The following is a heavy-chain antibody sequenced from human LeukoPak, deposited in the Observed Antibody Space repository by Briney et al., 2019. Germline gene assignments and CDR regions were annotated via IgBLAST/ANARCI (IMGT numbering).Heavy chain of an antibody. J-gene: IGHJ4*02. CDR3: AKDAATMVRGVLDFDY. Sequence: GGSLRLSCAASGFTFSSYWMSWVRQAPGKGLEWVANIKQDGSEKYYADSVKGRFTISRDNSKNTLYLQMNSLGAEDTAVYYCAKDAATMVRGVLDFDYWGQGTLVTVSS. CDR1: GFTFSSYW. CDR2: IKQDGSEK. V-gene: IGHV3-7*01. D-gene: IGHD3-10*01.